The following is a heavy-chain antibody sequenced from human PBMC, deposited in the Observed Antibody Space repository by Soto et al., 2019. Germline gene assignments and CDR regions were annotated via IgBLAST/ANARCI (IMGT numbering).Heavy chain of an antibody. V-gene: IGHV3-30*03. J-gene: IGHJ5*02. CDR1: GFTFSSYG. D-gene: IGHD1-7*01. Sequence: SLRLSCAASGFTFSSYGMHWVRQAPGKGLEWVAVISYDGSNQYYVDSVKGRLTVSRDNSKNTLYLQMTSLRAEDSAVYYCARVSGNYDWFDPWGQGTLVTVSS. CDR3: ARVSGNYDWFDP. CDR2: ISYDGSNQ.